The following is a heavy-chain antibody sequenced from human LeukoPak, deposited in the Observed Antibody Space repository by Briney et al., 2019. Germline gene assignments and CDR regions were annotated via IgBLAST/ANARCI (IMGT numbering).Heavy chain of an antibody. CDR3: AKDSVVVVTYFDY. J-gene: IGHJ4*02. D-gene: IGHD3-22*01. CDR1: GFTFSSYA. Sequence: GGSLRLSCAASGFTFSSYAMSWVRQAPGKGLEWVSAISGSGGSTYYADSVKGRFTISRDNSKNTLYLQMNSLRAKDTAVYYCAKDSVVVVTYFDYWGQGTLVTVSS. CDR2: ISGSGGST. V-gene: IGHV3-23*01.